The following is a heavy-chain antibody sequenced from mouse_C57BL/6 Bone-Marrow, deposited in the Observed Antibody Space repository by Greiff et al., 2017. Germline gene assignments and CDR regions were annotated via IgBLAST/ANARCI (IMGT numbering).Heavy chain of an antibody. D-gene: IGHD4-1*01. Sequence: DVMLVESGGDLVKPGGSLKLSCAASGFTFSSYGMSWVRQTPDKRLEWVATISSGGSYTYYPDSVKGRFTISRDNAKNTLYLQMSSLKSEDTAMYYCARGSNWAWFAYWGQGTLVTVSA. CDR1: GFTFSSYG. CDR3: ARGSNWAWFAY. V-gene: IGHV5-6*02. CDR2: ISSGGSYT. J-gene: IGHJ3*01.